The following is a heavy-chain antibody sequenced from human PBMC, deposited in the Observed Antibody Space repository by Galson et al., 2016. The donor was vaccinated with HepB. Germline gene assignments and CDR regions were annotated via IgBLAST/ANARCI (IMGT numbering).Heavy chain of an antibody. CDR2: IKPDGGVQ. J-gene: IGHJ4*02. D-gene: IGHD3-10*01. CDR1: GFTSSIHW. Sequence: SLRLSCAASGFTSSIHWISWVRQAPGKGLEWVANIKPDGGVQYYVDSVRGRFTISRDIAKNAVYLQMNSLRVEEAAVYYCAREIAGSYFDWGQGTLVTVSS. V-gene: IGHV3-7*01. CDR3: AREIAGSYFD.